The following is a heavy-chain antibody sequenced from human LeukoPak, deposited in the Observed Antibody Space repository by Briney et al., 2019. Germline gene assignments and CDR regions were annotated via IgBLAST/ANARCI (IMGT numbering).Heavy chain of an antibody. J-gene: IGHJ4*02. CDR2: IKSDGRST. D-gene: IGHD4-17*01. V-gene: IGHV3-74*01. CDR3: ARDNGDYVSVNY. CDR1: GFTFSSYW. Sequence: PGGSLRLSCAASGFTFSSYWMHWVRQAPGKGLVWLSRIKSDGRSTSYADSVKGRITISRDNAKSTLYLQMNGLRAEDTAVYYCARDNGDYVSVNYWGQGTLVTVSS.